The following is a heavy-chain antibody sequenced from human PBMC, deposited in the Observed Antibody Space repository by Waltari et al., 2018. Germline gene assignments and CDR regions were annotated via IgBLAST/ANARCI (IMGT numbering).Heavy chain of an antibody. CDR2: LSYNGST. CDR1: GGPISSSSYY. Sequence: QLQLQESGPGLVKPSETLSLTCTVAGGPISSSSYYWGWIRQPPGKGLVWIGSLSYNGSTYYNTSLMSRVTISVDTSKNQFSLKLTSVIAAETAVFYCARFSKSADWIDPWGQGTLVTVSS. V-gene: IGHV4-39*01. J-gene: IGHJ5*02. CDR3: ARFSKSADWIDP. D-gene: IGHD3-3*02.